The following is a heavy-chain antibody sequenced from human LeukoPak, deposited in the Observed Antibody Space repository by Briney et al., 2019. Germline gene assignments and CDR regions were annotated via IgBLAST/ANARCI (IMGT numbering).Heavy chain of an antibody. V-gene: IGHV3-23*01. J-gene: IGHJ4*02. CDR2: ISGSGGST. D-gene: IGHD3-22*01. CDR3: ASHHYYDSSGLDGYFDY. CDR1: GFTFRRYA. Sequence: PGGSLRLSCAASGFTFRRYAMSWVRQAPGKGLEWVSAISGSGGSTYYADSVKGRFTISRDNSKNTLYLQMNSLRAEDTAVYYCASHHYYDSSGLDGYFDYWGQGTLVTVSS.